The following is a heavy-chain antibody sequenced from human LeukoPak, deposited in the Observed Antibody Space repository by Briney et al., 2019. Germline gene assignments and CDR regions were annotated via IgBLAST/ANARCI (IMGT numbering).Heavy chain of an antibody. CDR2: ISSSSSYI. J-gene: IGHJ4*02. CDR1: GFTFSSYI. D-gene: IGHD3-22*01. Sequence: GGSLRLSCAASGFTFSSYIMNWVRQAPGKGLEWVSSISSSSSYIYYADSVKGRFTISRDNAKNSLYLQMNSLRAEDTAVYYCARDVRGYANNFDYWGQGTLVTVSS. CDR3: ARDVRGYANNFDY. V-gene: IGHV3-21*01.